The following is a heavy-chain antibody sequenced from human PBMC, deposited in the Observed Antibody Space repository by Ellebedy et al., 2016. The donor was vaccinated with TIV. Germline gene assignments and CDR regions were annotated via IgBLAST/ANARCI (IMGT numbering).Heavy chain of an antibody. Sequence: SQTLSLTCALSGNSVPSNSDAWNCVRQSPSRGLEWLGRTYYRSKWYSDYAVSVKSRITINPDTSKNQFSLHLNSVTPEDTAVYYCARDRGGFRGAAAGFFDYWGQGTLVTVSS. D-gene: IGHD6-13*01. CDR2: TYYRSKWYS. CDR3: ARDRGGFRGAAAGFFDY. CDR1: GNSVPSNSDA. V-gene: IGHV6-1*01. J-gene: IGHJ4*02.